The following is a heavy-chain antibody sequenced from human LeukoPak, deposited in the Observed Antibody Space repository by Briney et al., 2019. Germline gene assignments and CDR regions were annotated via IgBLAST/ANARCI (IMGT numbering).Heavy chain of an antibody. Sequence: GGSLRLSCAASGFTFDDYAMHWVRQAPGKGLKWVSGISWNSGSIGYADSVKGRFTISRDNAKNSLYLQMNSQRAEDTALYYCAKDMWQWHRYGMDGWGQGTTVTVSS. J-gene: IGHJ6*02. D-gene: IGHD6-19*01. CDR3: AKDMWQWHRYGMDG. CDR1: GFTFDDYA. CDR2: ISWNSGSI. V-gene: IGHV3-9*01.